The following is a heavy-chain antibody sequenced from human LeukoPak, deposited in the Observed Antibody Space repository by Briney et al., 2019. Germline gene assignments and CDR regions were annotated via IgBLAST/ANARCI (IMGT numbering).Heavy chain of an antibody. CDR1: GGSISSGSYY. J-gene: IGHJ4*02. Sequence: SETLSLTCTVSGGSISSGSYYWSWIRQPAGKGLEWIGRIYTSGSTNYNPSLKSRVTISVDTSKNQFSLKLSSVTAADTAVYYCAKDYGDYGYYFDYWGQGTLVTVSS. V-gene: IGHV4-61*02. CDR3: AKDYGDYGYYFDY. D-gene: IGHD4-17*01. CDR2: IYTSGST.